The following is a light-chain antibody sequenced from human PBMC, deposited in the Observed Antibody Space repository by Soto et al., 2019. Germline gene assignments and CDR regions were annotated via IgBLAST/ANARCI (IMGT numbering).Light chain of an antibody. Sequence: EVMLTKAPGTLSLSPGERATLSCRASQSVSSNYLAWYQQQSGQAPRLLIYGASNRATGIPDRFSGSGSGTDFTLTIRRLEPEDFAVYYGQQYDTSPRTFGQGTKVEFK. CDR2: GAS. CDR3: QQYDTSPRT. CDR1: QSVSSNY. V-gene: IGKV3-20*01. J-gene: IGKJ1*01.